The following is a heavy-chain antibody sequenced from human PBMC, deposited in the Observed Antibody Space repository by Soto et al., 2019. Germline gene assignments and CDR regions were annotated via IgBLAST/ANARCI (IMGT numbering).Heavy chain of an antibody. CDR1: GYTFTSYA. V-gene: IGHV1-3*01. CDR2: INAGNGNT. Sequence: QVQLVQSGAEVKKPGASVKVSCKASGYTFTSYAMHWVRQAPGQRLEWMGWINAGNGNTKYSQKFQGRVPITRDTSASTAYLELSSLRSEDTAVYYCARRSGGYFDYRMDVWGQGPPVTVSS. CDR3: ARRSGGYFDYRMDV. D-gene: IGHD1-26*01. J-gene: IGHJ6*02.